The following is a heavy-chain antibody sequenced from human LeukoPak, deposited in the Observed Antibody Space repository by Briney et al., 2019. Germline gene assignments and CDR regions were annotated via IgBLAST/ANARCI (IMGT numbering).Heavy chain of an antibody. J-gene: IGHJ6*02. V-gene: IGHV1-46*01. CDR2: INPSGGST. Sequence: ASVKVSCKASGGTFTNYAINWVRQAPGQGLEWMGIINPSGGSTGYAQKFQGRVTMTRDTSTSTVYMELSSLRSEDTAVYYCARDHTAAGRTYHYYGMDVWGQGTTVTVSS. CDR3: ARDHTAAGRTYHYYGMDV. CDR1: GGTFTNYA. D-gene: IGHD6-13*01.